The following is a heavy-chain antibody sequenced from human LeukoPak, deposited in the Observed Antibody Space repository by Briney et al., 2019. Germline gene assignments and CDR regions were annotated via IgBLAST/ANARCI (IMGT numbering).Heavy chain of an antibody. CDR2: ISESGGGSYSGGGT. Sequence: PGGSLRLSCAASGFTFSSYAMTWVRQIPGKGLEWVSTISESGGGSYSGGGTYYGDSVTGRFIISKDGSTNTLFLQMDGLRADDTGIYYCAKGKVNHLGALDYWGQGALVTVSS. J-gene: IGHJ4*02. D-gene: IGHD1-26*01. V-gene: IGHV3-23*01. CDR1: GFTFSSYA. CDR3: AKGKVNHLGALDY.